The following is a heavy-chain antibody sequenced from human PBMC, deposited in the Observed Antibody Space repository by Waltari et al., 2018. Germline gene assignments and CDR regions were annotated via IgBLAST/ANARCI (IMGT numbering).Heavy chain of an antibody. CDR2: IYHSGST. J-gene: IGHJ4*02. D-gene: IGHD3-10*01. CDR1: GYSISSGYY. CDR3: ARGYGELKGQFSDY. V-gene: IGHV4-38-2*01. Sequence: QVQLQESGPGLVKPSETLSLTCAVSGYSISSGYYWGWIRQPPGKGLAWIGSIYHSGSTYYNPSRKSRVTISVDPSKNQFSLKLSSVTAADTAVYYCARGYGELKGQFSDYWGQGTLVTVSS.